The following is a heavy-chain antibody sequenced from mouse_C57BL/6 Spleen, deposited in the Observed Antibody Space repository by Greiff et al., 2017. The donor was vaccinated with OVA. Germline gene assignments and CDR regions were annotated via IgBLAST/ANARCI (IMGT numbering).Heavy chain of an antibody. CDR1: GYTFTDYE. J-gene: IGHJ2*01. V-gene: IGHV1-15*01. D-gene: IGHD2-5*01. Sequence: VQLQQSGAELVRPGASVTLSCKASGYTFTDYEMHWVKQTPVHGLEWIGAIDPETGGTAYTQKFKGKAILTPDQSSSTPYMGRRSLTSEDSAVYYCTRTPSYYSNYYYFDDWGQGTTLAVSS. CDR3: TRTPSYYSNYYYFDD. CDR2: IDPETGGT.